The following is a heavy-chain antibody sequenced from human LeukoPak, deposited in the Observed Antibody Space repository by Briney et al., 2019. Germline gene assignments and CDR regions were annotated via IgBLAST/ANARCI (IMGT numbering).Heavy chain of an antibody. Sequence: SETLSLTCAVYGGSFSGYYWSWIRQPPGKGLEWIREINHSGSTNYNPSLKRRVTIAVDTTKNQFSLKLSSVTAADTAVYYCARHDTVAGWFDPWGQGTLVTISS. CDR2: INHSGST. CDR1: GGSFSGYY. CDR3: ARHDTVAGWFDP. D-gene: IGHD6-19*01. J-gene: IGHJ5*02. V-gene: IGHV4-34*01.